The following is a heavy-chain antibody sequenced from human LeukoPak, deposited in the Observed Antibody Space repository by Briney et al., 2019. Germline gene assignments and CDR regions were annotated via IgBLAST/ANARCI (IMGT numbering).Heavy chain of an antibody. CDR1: GGSISSYY. CDR3: ARVVVPAAMGGMDV. Sequence: SETLSLTCTVSGGSISSYYWSWIRQPPGKGLEWSGYIYYSGSTNYNPSLKGRATISVDTSKNQFSLKLSSVTAADTAVYYCARVVVPAAMGGMDVWGQGTTVTVSS. D-gene: IGHD2-2*01. V-gene: IGHV4-59*01. CDR2: IYYSGST. J-gene: IGHJ6*02.